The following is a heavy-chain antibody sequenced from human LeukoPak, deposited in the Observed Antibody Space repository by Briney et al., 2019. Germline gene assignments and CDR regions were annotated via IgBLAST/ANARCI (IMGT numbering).Heavy chain of an antibody. D-gene: IGHD2-2*01. CDR2: IYYDGSEK. Sequence: GGSLRLSCAASGLTFSTSAMHWVRQAPGKGLQWVAVIYYDGSEKYYADSVKGRFTISRDNSKNTLYLHMNSLRADDTAMYYCAKGVSVVVVPGDVFDVWGQGTMVTVPS. CDR1: GLTFSTSA. V-gene: IGHV3-33*06. J-gene: IGHJ3*01. CDR3: AKGVSVVVVPGDVFDV.